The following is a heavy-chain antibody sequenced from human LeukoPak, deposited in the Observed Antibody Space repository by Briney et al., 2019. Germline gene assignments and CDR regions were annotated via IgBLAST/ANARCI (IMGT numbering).Heavy chain of an antibody. CDR2: INHSGGT. Sequence: PSETLSLTCTVSGGSISSYYWSWIRQPPGKGLEWIGEINHSGGTNYNPSLKSRVTISVDTSKNQFSLKLNSVTAADTAVYYCARHRSKWLQSSFDYWGQGTLVTVSS. D-gene: IGHD5-24*01. CDR1: GGSISSYY. J-gene: IGHJ4*02. V-gene: IGHV4-34*01. CDR3: ARHRSKWLQSSFDY.